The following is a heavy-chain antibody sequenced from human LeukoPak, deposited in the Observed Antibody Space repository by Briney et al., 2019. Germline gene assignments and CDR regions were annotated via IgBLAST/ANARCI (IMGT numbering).Heavy chain of an antibody. V-gene: IGHV1-18*01. Sequence: ASVKVFCKASGYTFTSYGISWVRQAPGQGLEWMGWISAYNGNTNYAQKLQGRVTMTTDTSTSTAYMELRSLRSDDTAVYYCARDSPEYGDYWFDPWGQGTLVTVSS. CDR1: GYTFTSYG. CDR3: ARDSPEYGDYWFDP. CDR2: ISAYNGNT. J-gene: IGHJ5*02. D-gene: IGHD4-17*01.